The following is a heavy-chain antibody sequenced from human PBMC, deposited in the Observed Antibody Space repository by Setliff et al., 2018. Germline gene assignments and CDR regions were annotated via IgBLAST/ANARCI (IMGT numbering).Heavy chain of an antibody. J-gene: IGHJ6*02. CDR1: GFTFSSYE. CDR2: ISSSGSTI. D-gene: IGHD3-16*02. V-gene: IGHV3-48*03. Sequence: GGSLRLSCAASGFTFSSYEMNWVRQAPGKGLEWVSYISSSGSTIYYADSVKGRFTISRDNAKNSLYLQMNSLRAEDTAVYYCARLYQEPLGLSTYYYYYGMDVWGQGTMVTVSS. CDR3: ARLYQEPLGLSTYYYYYGMDV.